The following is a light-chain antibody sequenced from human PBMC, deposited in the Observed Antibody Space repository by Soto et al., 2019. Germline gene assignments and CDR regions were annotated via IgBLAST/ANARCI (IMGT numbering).Light chain of an antibody. V-gene: IGKV3-15*01. CDR1: QSVRSN. CDR3: QQYNNWPPIT. J-gene: IGKJ5*01. Sequence: EIVMTQSPATLSVSPGGRATLSCRASQSVRSNLAWYQQKPGQAPRLLIYGASTRATDIPARFSGSGSGTDFTLTISNLQSEDFAVYYCQQYNNWPPITFGQGTRLEIK. CDR2: GAS.